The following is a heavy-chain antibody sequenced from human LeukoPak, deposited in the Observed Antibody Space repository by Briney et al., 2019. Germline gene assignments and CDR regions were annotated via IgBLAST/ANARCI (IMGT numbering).Heavy chain of an antibody. CDR1: GGSISSGGYY. Sequence: TLSLTCTVSGGSISSGGYYWSWIRQPPGEGLEWIGYIYHSGSTYYNPSLKSRVTISVDRSKNQFSLKLSSVTAADTAVYYCARDPGRGYSYLFDYWGQGTLVTVSS. D-gene: IGHD5-18*01. J-gene: IGHJ4*02. CDR2: IYHSGST. V-gene: IGHV4-30-2*01. CDR3: ARDPGRGYSYLFDY.